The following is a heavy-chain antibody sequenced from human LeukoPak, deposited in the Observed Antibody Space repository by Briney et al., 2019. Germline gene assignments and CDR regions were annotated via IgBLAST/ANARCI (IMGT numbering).Heavy chain of an antibody. CDR2: IRSKANDHAT. D-gene: IGHD4-17*01. J-gene: IGHJ4*02. CDR3: TRRLMTTVNDY. Sequence: PGRSLRLSCAGAGFTFSGSAMHSVRQSPGKGLEWVGRIRSKANDHATAYAASVRGRFTVSRDDSENTAYLQMNSLKTEDTAIYYCTRRLMTTVNDYWGQGTLVTVSS. V-gene: IGHV3-73*01. CDR1: GFTFSGSA.